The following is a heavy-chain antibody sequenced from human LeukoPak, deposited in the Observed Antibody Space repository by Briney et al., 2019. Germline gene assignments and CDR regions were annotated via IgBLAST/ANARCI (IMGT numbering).Heavy chain of an antibody. Sequence: GGSLRLSCAASGFTFSSYNMNWVRQAPGKGLEWVSSISSSSIYIYYADSVKGRFTISRDNAKNSLYLQMNSLRAEDTAVYYCARESPYSGYDLYFDYWGQGTLVTVSS. D-gene: IGHD5-12*01. CDR1: GFTFSSYN. J-gene: IGHJ4*02. V-gene: IGHV3-21*01. CDR2: ISSSSIYI. CDR3: ARESPYSGYDLYFDY.